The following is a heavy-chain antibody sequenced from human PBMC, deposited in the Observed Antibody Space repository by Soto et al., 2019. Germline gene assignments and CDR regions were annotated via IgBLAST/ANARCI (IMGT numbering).Heavy chain of an antibody. CDR3: AKDMKWGGMTTIHYFDS. V-gene: IGHV3-9*02. CDR2: ISSNSDTI. CDR1: GFTADDYA. D-gene: IGHD4-17*01. J-gene: IGHJ4*02. Sequence: EVQLVESGGGLVQPGRSLRLSCVASGFTADDYAMHCVRQAPGKGLEWVSGISSNSDTIDYADSVKDRLTISRDNAKNSRFLQMNSLRPEDTALYYCAKDMKWGGMTTIHYFDSWGQGTLVTVSS.